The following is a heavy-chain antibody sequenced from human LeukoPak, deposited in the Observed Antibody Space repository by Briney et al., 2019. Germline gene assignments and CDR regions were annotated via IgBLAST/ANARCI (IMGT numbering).Heavy chain of an antibody. CDR2: INHNGNVN. V-gene: IGHV3-7*03. J-gene: IGHJ6*02. Sequence: GGSLRLSCAASGFTFSSYWMDWARQAPGKGLGWVSSINHNGNVNYYVDSVKGRFTISRDNAKNSLYLQMSNLRAEDTAVYFCARGGGLDVWGQGATVTVSS. CDR1: GFTFSSYW. D-gene: IGHD3-16*01. CDR3: ARGGGLDV.